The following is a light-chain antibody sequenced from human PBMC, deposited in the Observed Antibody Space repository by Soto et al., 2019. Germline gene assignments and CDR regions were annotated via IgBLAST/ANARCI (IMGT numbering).Light chain of an antibody. V-gene: IGKV3D-15*01. CDR2: DTS. Sequence: EIVLTQSPGTLSLSPGERATLSCRTSQTLSSSFLAWYQQTPGQAPRLLIYDTSTRAIDIPDRFSGSGSGTEFTLTISSLQSEDFAIYYCQQYTEWPPWTFGQGTKVDIK. CDR1: QTLSSS. CDR3: QQYTEWPPWT. J-gene: IGKJ1*01.